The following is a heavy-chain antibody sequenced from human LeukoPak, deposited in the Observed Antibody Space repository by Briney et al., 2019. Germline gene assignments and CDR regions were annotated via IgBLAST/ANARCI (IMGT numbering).Heavy chain of an antibody. V-gene: IGHV4-59*01. D-gene: IGHD1-20*01. CDR1: GASMTTYY. CDR3: ARLPAARLISGAFDI. J-gene: IGHJ3*02. CDR2: IYSSGST. Sequence: SETLSLTCTVSGASMTTYYWSWIRQPPGKGLEWVAYIYSSGSTNYNPSLKSRLTISINTSKKQFSLKMSSVTAADTALYYCARLPAARLISGAFDIWGQGTMVTVSS.